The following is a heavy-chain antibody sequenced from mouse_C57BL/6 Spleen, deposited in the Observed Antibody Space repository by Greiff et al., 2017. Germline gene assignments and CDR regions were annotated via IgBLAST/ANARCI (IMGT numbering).Heavy chain of an antibody. CDR3: ARNYDYDYFDY. Sequence: EVKLMESGGDLVKPGGSLKLSCAASGFTFSSYGMSWVRQTPDKRLEWVATISSGGSYTYYPDSVKGRFTISRDNAKNTLYLQMSSLKSEDTAMYYCARNYDYDYFDYWGQGTTLTVSS. CDR1: GFTFSSYG. D-gene: IGHD2-4*01. V-gene: IGHV5-6*01. CDR2: ISSGGSYT. J-gene: IGHJ2*01.